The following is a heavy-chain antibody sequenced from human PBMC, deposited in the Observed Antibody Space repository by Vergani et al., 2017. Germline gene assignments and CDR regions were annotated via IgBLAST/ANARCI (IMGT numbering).Heavy chain of an antibody. D-gene: IGHD5-24*01. V-gene: IGHV3-7*01. J-gene: IGHJ5*01. Sequence: EVLLVESGGDLVQPGGSLRLSCEASGFNFQIYWMGWVRQTAEKGLEWVANIKQDGSEDYYVDSVKGGFTITRDNARNVIYLKLNSLRADDTAVYYCVRGGLATIYNWFYPWVQGTRVTVSS. CDR3: VRGGLATIYNWFYP. CDR2: IKQDGSED. CDR1: GFNFQIYW.